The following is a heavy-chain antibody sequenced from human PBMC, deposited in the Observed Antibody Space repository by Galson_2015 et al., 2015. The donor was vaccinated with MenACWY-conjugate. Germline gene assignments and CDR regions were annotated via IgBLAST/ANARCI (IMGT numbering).Heavy chain of an antibody. Sequence: QSGAEVKQPGESLKISCKGSGHYFTSYWIAWVRQIPGKGLEWMGLISPGDSNTRYSPSFQGQVTISADKSISTAYLQWSSLKASDTAMYYCARHPPGGRGMDVWGQGTTVTVSS. D-gene: IGHD1-26*01. J-gene: IGHJ6*02. CDR2: ISPGDSNT. V-gene: IGHV5-51*01. CDR3: ARHPPGGRGMDV. CDR1: GHYFTSYW.